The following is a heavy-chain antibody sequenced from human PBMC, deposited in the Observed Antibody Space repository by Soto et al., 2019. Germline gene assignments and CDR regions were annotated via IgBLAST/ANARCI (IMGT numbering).Heavy chain of an antibody. CDR2: IYHSRNT. D-gene: IGHD6-19*01. CDR3: ARGVSIRVAPDKYSLDS. CDR1: GASISSGSYY. Sequence: SETLSLTCTVSGASISSGSYYWSWIRQLPGKGLEWIGNIYHSRNTYNNPSLKSRVIISVDTSKNQFSLKLTSVTAADTAVYYCARGVSIRVAPDKYSLDSWGQGTLVTVSS. J-gene: IGHJ4*02. V-gene: IGHV4-31*03.